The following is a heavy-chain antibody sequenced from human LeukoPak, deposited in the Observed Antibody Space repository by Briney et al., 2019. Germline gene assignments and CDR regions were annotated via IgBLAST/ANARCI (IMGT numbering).Heavy chain of an antibody. CDR2: INSDGSTT. Sequence: GGSLRLSCAASGFTFSSYWMNWVRQVPGKGLVWVSRINSDGSTTRYADSVKGRFTISRDNAKNTLYLQMNSLRAEDTAVYYCAKEGYYYDSSGYSFDYWGQGALVTVSS. J-gene: IGHJ4*02. CDR1: GFTFSSYW. CDR3: AKEGYYYDSSGYSFDY. D-gene: IGHD3-22*01. V-gene: IGHV3-74*01.